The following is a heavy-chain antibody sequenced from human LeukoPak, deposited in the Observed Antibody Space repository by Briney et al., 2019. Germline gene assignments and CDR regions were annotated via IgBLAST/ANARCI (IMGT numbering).Heavy chain of an antibody. Sequence: ASVKVSCKASGYTFTGYYMHWVRQAPGQGLEWMGWINPNSGGTNYAQKFQGRVTMARDTSISTAYMELSRLRSDDTAVYYCARGSAALWDYFDYWGQGTLVTVSS. V-gene: IGHV1-2*02. J-gene: IGHJ4*02. CDR3: ARGSAALWDYFDY. D-gene: IGHD2-2*01. CDR1: GYTFTGYY. CDR2: INPNSGGT.